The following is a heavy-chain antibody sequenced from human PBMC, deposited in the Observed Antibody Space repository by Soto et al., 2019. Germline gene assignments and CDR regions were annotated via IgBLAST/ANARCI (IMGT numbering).Heavy chain of an antibody. CDR2: IRSKAYGGTT. CDR3: TRDGRTVTTFVSAHYYMDV. J-gene: IGHJ6*03. Sequence: GGSLRLSCTASGFTFGDYAMSWFRQAPGKGLEWVGFIRSKAYGGTTEYAASVKGRFTISRDDSKSIAYLQMNSLKTEDTAVYYCTRDGRTVTTFVSAHYYMDVWGKGTTVTVSS. V-gene: IGHV3-49*03. CDR1: GFTFGDYA. D-gene: IGHD4-4*01.